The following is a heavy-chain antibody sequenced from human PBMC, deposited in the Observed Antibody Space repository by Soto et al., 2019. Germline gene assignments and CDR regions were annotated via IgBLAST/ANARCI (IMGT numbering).Heavy chain of an antibody. CDR2: IFTRDSET. D-gene: IGHD3-10*01. CDR1: GYSFTSYW. Sequence: SLKISCKGSGYSFTSYWISWVRQTPGKGLEWMGLIFTRDSETKTSPSFQGHVSFSVDNSINTVYLQWTSLKTTDTGIYFCARGYFDSGHGYDLWGQGTLVTVSS. CDR3: ARGYFDSGHGYDL. J-gene: IGHJ5*02. V-gene: IGHV5-51*01.